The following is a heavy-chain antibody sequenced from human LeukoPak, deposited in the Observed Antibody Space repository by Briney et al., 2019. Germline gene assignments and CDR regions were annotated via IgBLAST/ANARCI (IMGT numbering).Heavy chain of an antibody. Sequence: PGRSLRLSCAASGFTFGSYAMHWVRQAPGKGLEWVAVISYDGSNKYYADSVKGRFTISRDNSKNTLYLQMNSLRAEDTAVYYCARRSYGGFDYWGQGTLVTVSS. CDR2: ISYDGSNK. D-gene: IGHD4-23*01. CDR1: GFTFGSYA. CDR3: ARRSYGGFDY. J-gene: IGHJ4*02. V-gene: IGHV3-30-3*01.